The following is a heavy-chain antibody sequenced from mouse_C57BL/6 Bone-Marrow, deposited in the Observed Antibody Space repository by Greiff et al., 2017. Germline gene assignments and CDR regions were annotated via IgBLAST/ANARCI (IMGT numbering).Heavy chain of an antibody. CDR2: INPSNGGT. CDR3: ARGSRRLYYARDY. J-gene: IGHJ4*01. Sequence: QVQLQQPGTELVKPGASVKLSCKASGYTFTSYWMHWVKQRPGQGLEWIGNINPSNGGTNYNEKFKSKATLAVDKSSSTAYMQLSSLTSEDSAVYYCARGSRRLYYARDYWGQGTSVTVSS. D-gene: IGHD1-1*01. CDR1: GYTFTSYW. V-gene: IGHV1-53*01.